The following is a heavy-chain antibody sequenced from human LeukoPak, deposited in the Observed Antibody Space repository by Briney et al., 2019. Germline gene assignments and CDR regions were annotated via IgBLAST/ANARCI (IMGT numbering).Heavy chain of an antibody. Sequence: GASVKVSCKASGGTFSSYAISWVRQAPGQGLEWMGGIIPIFGTANYAQKFQGRVTITADESTSTAYMELSSLRSEDTAVYYCASLDGRGGSYYNPFDYWGQGTLVTVSS. V-gene: IGHV1-69*13. D-gene: IGHD1-26*01. J-gene: IGHJ4*02. CDR3: ASLDGRGGSYYNPFDY. CDR1: GGTFSSYA. CDR2: IIPIFGTA.